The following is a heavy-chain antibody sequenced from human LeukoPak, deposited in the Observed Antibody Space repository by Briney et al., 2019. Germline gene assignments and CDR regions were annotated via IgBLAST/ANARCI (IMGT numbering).Heavy chain of an antibody. CDR1: GFTFSRYW. V-gene: IGHV3-74*01. CDR3: ARDVGGAGSH. J-gene: IGHJ4*02. Sequence: PGESLRLSCAASGFTFSRYWMHWVRQAPGAGLVWVSRIDEHRTTVDHADSVRDRFTISRDKAKNTLYLHMNSLRAEDTVMYYCARDVGGAGSHWGQGSLVTVSS. CDR2: IDEHRTTV. D-gene: IGHD3-10*01.